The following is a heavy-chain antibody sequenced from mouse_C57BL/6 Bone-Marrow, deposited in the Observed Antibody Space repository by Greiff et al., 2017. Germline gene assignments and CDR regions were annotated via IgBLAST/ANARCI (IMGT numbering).Heavy chain of an antibody. V-gene: IGHV1-26*01. D-gene: IGHD3-2*02. J-gene: IGHJ4*01. Sequence: VQLQQSGPELVKPGASVKISCTASGYTFTDYYMNWVKQSHGKSLEWIGDINPNNGGTSYNQKFKGKATLTVDKSSSTAYMELRSLTSEDSAVYDCARGNSSGRDYAMDYWGQGTSVTVSS. CDR3: ARGNSSGRDYAMDY. CDR1: GYTFTDYY. CDR2: INPNNGGT.